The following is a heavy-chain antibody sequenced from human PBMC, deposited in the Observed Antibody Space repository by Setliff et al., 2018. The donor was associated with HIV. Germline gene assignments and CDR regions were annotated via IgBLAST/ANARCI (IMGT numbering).Heavy chain of an antibody. CDR3: ARGITCSAYESVGYYFDY. D-gene: IGHD5-12*01. CDR2: ISYSGST. V-gene: IGHV4-31*03. Sequence: PSETLSLTCTVSGGSISSDGFYWSWIRQHPGEGLEWIGYISYSGSTYYNPSLKTRVTISVDTSKNQFSLKLDSVTAADTAVSYCARGITCSAYESVGYYFDYWGHGALLTVSS. CDR1: GGSISSDGFY. J-gene: IGHJ4*01.